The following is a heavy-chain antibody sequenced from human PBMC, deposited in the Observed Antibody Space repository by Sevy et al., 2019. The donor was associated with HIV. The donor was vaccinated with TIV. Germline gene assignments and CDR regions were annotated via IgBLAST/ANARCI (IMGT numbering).Heavy chain of an antibody. CDR2: ISSSSSYI. D-gene: IGHD6-19*01. J-gene: IGHJ3*02. Sequence: GGSLRLSCAASGFTFSSYSMNWVRQAPGKGLEWVSSISSSSSYIYYADSVKGRFTISRDNAKNSLYLQMNSLRAEDTAVYYCARAWQWLVPSDAFDIWGQGTMVTVSS. CDR1: GFTFSSYS. V-gene: IGHV3-21*01. CDR3: ARAWQWLVPSDAFDI.